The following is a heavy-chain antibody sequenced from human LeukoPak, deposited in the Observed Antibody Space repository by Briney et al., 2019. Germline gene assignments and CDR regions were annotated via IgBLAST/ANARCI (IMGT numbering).Heavy chain of an antibody. CDR1: VGSISSFY. CDR3: VRLSSSWYHYYFDY. D-gene: IGHD6-13*01. Sequence: PSETLSLTCSVSVGSISSFYWGWIRQPPGKGLEWIGYIFYSGSTNYNPSLKNRVTISVDTSKNQFSLKLSSVTAADTAVYYCVRLSSSWYHYYFDYWGQGTLVTVSS. CDR2: IFYSGST. V-gene: IGHV4-59*01. J-gene: IGHJ4*02.